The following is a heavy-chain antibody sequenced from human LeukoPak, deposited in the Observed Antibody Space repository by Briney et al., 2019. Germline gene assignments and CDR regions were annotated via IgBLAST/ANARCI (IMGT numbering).Heavy chain of an antibody. J-gene: IGHJ3*02. CDR2: IYYSGST. D-gene: IGHD3-10*01. Sequence: SETLSLTCTVSGVSISSYYWGWIRQPPGKGLEWIGSIYYSGSTYYNPSLKSRVTISVDTSKNQFSLKLSSVTAADTAVYYCARDHLLLWFGELRGAFDIWGQGTMVTVSS. CDR1: GVSISSYY. CDR3: ARDHLLLWFGELRGAFDI. V-gene: IGHV4-39*07.